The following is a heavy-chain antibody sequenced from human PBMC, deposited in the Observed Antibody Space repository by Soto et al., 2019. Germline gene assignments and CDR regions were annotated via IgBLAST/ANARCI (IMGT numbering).Heavy chain of an antibody. V-gene: IGHV2-5*02. J-gene: IGHJ4*02. CDR2: IYWDDDN. Sequence: GSGPTLVNPTQTLTLTCTFSGFSLSTSGVGVGWIRQPPGKALEWLALIYWDDDNRYSPSLQSRLTITKDTSKNQVVLTMTNMDPVDTATYCCAVLIEFRSSSFFDYWGQGTLVTVSS. CDR1: GFSLSTSGVG. D-gene: IGHD6-6*01. CDR3: AVLIEFRSSSFFDY.